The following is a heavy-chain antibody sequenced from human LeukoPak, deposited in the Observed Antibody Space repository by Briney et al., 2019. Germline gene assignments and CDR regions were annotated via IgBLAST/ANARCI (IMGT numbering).Heavy chain of an antibody. Sequence: GGSLRLSCAASGFTFDDYGMSWVRHAPGKGLEWVSGINWNGGSTGYADSVKSRFTISRDNAKNSLYLQMNSLRAEDTALYYCARVLGYCSGGSCSLYYFDYWGQGTLVTVSS. J-gene: IGHJ4*02. CDR1: GFTFDDYG. D-gene: IGHD2-15*01. V-gene: IGHV3-20*04. CDR3: ARVLGYCSGGSCSLYYFDY. CDR2: INWNGGST.